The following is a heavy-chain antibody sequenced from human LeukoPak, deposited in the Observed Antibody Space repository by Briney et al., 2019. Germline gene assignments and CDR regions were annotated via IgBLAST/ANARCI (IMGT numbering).Heavy chain of an antibody. D-gene: IGHD2-15*01. CDR1: GGSFSGYY. CDR3: ARVAYDCSGGSCYSEY. V-gene: IGHV4-34*01. J-gene: IGHJ4*02. CDR2: INHNGST. Sequence: PSGTLSLTCAVYGGSFSGYYWSWIRQPPGKGLEWIGAINHNGSTNYNPSLKSRVTISVDTSQNQFSLKLSSVTAAETAVCYCARVAYDCSGGSCYSEYWGQGTLVTVSS.